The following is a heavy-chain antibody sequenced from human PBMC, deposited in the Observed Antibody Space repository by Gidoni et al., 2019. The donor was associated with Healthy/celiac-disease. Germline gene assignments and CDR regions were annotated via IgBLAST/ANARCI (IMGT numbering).Heavy chain of an antibody. CDR1: GGSISSSSYY. J-gene: IGHJ4*02. V-gene: IGHV4-39*01. CDR2: IYYSGST. CDR3: AGRSKQLDSYYYDSSGYPRDY. Sequence: QLQLQESGPGLVKPSETLSIACTVSGGSISSSSYYWGWIRQPPGKGLEWIGSIYYSGSTYYNPSLKSRVTISVDTSKNQFSLKLSSVTAADTAVYYCAGRSKQLDSYYYDSSGYPRDYWGQGALVTVSS. D-gene: IGHD3-22*01.